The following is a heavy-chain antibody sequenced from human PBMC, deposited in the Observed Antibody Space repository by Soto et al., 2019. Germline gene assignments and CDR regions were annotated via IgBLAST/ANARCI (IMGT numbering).Heavy chain of an antibody. CDR3: ARVDTYDYYYSMDV. J-gene: IGHJ6*02. CDR1: GFTFSSYA. CDR2: ISGSSGST. D-gene: IGHD5-18*01. V-gene: IGHV3-23*01. Sequence: GGSLRLSCAASGFTFSSYAMSWVRQAPGKGLEWVSAISGSSGSTYYADSVKGRFTISRDTSKNTVSLQMRNLRAEDTAVYYCARVDTYDYYYSMDVWGQGTTVTVSS.